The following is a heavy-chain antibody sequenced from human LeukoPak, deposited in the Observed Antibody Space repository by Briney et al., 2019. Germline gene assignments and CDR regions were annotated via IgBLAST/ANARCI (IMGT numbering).Heavy chain of an antibody. D-gene: IGHD4-17*01. Sequence: GGSLRLSCAASGFTVSSNYMSWVRQAPGKGLERVSVIYSGGSTYYADSVKGRFTISRDNSKNTLYLQMNSLRAEDTAVYYCASSMAYGDYYYYYGMDVWGQGTTVTVSS. CDR3: ASSMAYGDYYYYYGMDV. J-gene: IGHJ6*02. CDR1: GFTVSSNY. V-gene: IGHV3-53*01. CDR2: IYSGGST.